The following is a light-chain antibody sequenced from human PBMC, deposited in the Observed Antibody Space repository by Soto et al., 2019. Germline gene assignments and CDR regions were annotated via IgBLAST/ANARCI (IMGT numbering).Light chain of an antibody. Sequence: EIVMTQSPATLSVSPGGRATLSCRASQSISDTLAWYQQKPGQAPRLLIHGASTRATGFPGRFSGSGSGTDLTLTISRLEPEDFAVYYCQQYGSSPLTFGGGTKVEIK. CDR3: QQYGSSPLT. V-gene: IGKV3-15*01. CDR1: QSISDT. J-gene: IGKJ4*01. CDR2: GAS.